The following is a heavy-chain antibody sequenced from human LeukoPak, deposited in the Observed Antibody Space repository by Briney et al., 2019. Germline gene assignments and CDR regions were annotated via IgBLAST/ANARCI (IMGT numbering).Heavy chain of an antibody. CDR3: VTGSSSYYDY. CDR2: DTNDGS. CDR1: GFSFSTYW. D-gene: IGHD3-22*01. J-gene: IGHJ4*02. Sequence: PGGSLRLSCAASGFSFSTYWMHWVRQAPGKGLVWVACDTNDGSTYVDSVKGRFTVSRDNAKNTVYLQMNNLGADDTATYYCVTGSSSYYDYWGQGSLVTVSS. V-gene: IGHV3-74*03.